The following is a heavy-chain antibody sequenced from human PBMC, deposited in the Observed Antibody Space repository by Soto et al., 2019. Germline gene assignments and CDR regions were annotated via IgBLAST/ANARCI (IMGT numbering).Heavy chain of an antibody. Sequence: GGSLRLSCAASGFTFDGYAMHWVRQAPGKGLEWVSGISWNSGSIGYADSVKGRFTISRDNAKNSLYLQMNSLRAEDTALYYCAKAARYGLNAIAYYFDHWGQGTLVTVSS. CDR3: AKAARYGLNAIAYYFDH. V-gene: IGHV3-9*01. J-gene: IGHJ4*02. D-gene: IGHD5-18*01. CDR1: GFTFDGYA. CDR2: ISWNSGSI.